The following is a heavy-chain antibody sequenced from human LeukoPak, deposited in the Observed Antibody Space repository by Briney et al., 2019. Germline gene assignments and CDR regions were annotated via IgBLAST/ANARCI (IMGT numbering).Heavy chain of an antibody. V-gene: IGHV1-2*02. CDR1: GYTFTGYY. Sequence: ASVKVSCKASGYTFTGYYMHWVRQAPGQGLEWIGWINPNSGGTNYAQKFQGRVTMTRDTSISTAYMELSRLRSDDTAVYYCARDHSSGWYPPGTFDYWGQGTLVTVSS. D-gene: IGHD6-19*01. J-gene: IGHJ4*02. CDR3: ARDHSSGWYPPGTFDY. CDR2: INPNSGGT.